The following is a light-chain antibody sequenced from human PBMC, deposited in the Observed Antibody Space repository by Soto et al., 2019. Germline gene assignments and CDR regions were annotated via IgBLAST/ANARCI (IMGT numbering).Light chain of an antibody. V-gene: IGKV1-5*01. CDR1: QSISTW. Sequence: DIQMTQSPSTLSPSVGDRVTITCRASQSISTWLAWYQQKPGKAPKLLIYDASSLESGVPSRFSGSGSGTEFTLTISSLQPDDFATYYCQQYNSYSKTFGQGTKVEIK. CDR3: QQYNSYSKT. J-gene: IGKJ1*01. CDR2: DAS.